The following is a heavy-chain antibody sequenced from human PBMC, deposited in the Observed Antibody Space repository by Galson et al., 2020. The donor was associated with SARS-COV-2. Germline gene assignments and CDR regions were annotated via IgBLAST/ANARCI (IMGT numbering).Heavy chain of an antibody. V-gene: IGHV3-7*01. Sequence: GESLKISCVVSGFTFSYSWMDWVRQAPGKGLEWVANIKGDGSEAYYVDSVKGRFTISRDNAKNSLYLQISSLRAEDTAVYYCSRQLDDWGQGTLVTVSS. CDR1: GFTFSYSW. CDR2: IKGDGSEA. J-gene: IGHJ4*02. CDR3: SRQLDD.